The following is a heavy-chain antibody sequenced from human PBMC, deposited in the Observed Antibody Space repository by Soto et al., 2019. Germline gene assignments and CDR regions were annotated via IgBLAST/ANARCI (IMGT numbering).Heavy chain of an antibody. J-gene: IGHJ6*03. V-gene: IGHV4-39*01. Sequence: PAETLSLTCTVSGGSISSSSYYWGWIRQPPGKGLEWIGSIYYSGSTYYNPSLKSRVTISVDTSKNQFSLKLSSVTAADTAVYYCAKLLRYFDWLGVGDYMDVWGKGTTVTVSS. CDR1: GGSISSSSYY. CDR3: AKLLRYFDWLGVGDYMDV. CDR2: IYYSGST. D-gene: IGHD3-9*01.